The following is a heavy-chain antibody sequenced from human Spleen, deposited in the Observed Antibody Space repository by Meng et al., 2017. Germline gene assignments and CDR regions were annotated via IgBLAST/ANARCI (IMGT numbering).Heavy chain of an antibody. CDR1: GYSISSGYY. V-gene: IGHV4-38-2*01. Sequence: SETLSLTCAVSGYSISSGYYWGWIRQPPGKGLEWIGSIYHSGSTYYNPSLKSRVTISVDTSKNQFSLKLSSVTAADTAVYYCARGPGIAAFDYWGQGTLVTVSS. J-gene: IGHJ4*02. CDR2: IYHSGST. D-gene: IGHD6-13*01. CDR3: ARGPGIAAFDY.